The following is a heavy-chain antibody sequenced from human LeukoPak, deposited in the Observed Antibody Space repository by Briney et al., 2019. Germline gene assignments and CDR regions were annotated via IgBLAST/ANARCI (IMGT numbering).Heavy chain of an antibody. CDR3: AKDVHYGSGSHEDYFDY. Sequence: GGSLRLSCAASGFTVSSNYMSWVRQAPGKGLEWVSVIYSGGRTYYADSVKGRFTISRDNSKNTLYLEMNSLRAEDTAVYYCAKDVHYGSGSHEDYFDYWGQGTLVTVSS. CDR2: IYSGGRT. V-gene: IGHV3-53*01. D-gene: IGHD3-10*01. CDR1: GFTVSSNY. J-gene: IGHJ4*02.